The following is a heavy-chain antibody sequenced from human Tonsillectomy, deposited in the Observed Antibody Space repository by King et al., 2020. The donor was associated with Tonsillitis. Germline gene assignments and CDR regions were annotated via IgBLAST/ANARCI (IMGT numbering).Heavy chain of an antibody. CDR1: GGTFSSYA. CDR2: FIPNFGTA. D-gene: IGHD6-6*01. J-gene: IGHJ4*02. CDR3: ARAKEHDGIAPLGY. V-gene: IGHV1-69*01. Sequence: VQLVQSGAEGKKPGSSVKVSCKASGGTFSSYAISWVRQAPGQGLEWMGGFIPNFGTANYAQKFQGRVTITADESTSTAYMELSSLRSEDTAVYYCARAKEHDGIAPLGYWGQGTLVTVSS.